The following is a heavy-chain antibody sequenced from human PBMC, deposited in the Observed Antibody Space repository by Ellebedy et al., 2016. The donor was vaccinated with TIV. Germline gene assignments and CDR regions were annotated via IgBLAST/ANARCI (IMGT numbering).Heavy chain of an antibody. D-gene: IGHD3-22*01. J-gene: IGHJ4*02. V-gene: IGHV1-46*01. CDR2: INHTSGSS. CDR1: GYTFTSYF. CDR3: ARGDNYYYDSSGYYYSY. Sequence: ASVKVSCKASGYTFTSYFLYWVRQAPGQGLEWMGIINHTSGSSNYAQKFQGRVTVTRDTSTSTVYMELSSLRSEDTAVYYCARGDNYYYDSSGYYYSYWGQGTLVTVSS.